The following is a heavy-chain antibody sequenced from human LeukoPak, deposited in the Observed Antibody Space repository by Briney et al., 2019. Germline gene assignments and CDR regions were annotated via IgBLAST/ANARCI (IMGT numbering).Heavy chain of an antibody. J-gene: IGHJ4*02. D-gene: IGHD3-10*02. V-gene: IGHV3-7*03. CDR1: GYTFSPYW. CDR3: TRENYVPDS. Sequence: GGSLRLSCVASGYTFSPYWMSWVRQTPGKGLEWVASISDGGSATYYVDSVRGRFTISRDDANNSLFLQMNGLRADDTAVYYCTRENYVPDSWGQGTLVTVSS. CDR2: ISDGGSAT.